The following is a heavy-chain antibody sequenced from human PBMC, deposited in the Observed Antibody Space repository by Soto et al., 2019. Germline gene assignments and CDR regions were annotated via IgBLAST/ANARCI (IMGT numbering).Heavy chain of an antibody. V-gene: IGHV6-1*01. J-gene: IGHJ6*02. Sequence: SQTLSLTCDISGDSVARNSAAWHWIRQSPSRGLEWLGRTYYRSRWENDYALSVKSRISISPDTSKNQFSLHLYSVTPEDTAVYYCAGVVWFRGLDVWGQGTPVTVS. CDR3: AGVVWFRGLDV. CDR2: TYYRSRWEN. D-gene: IGHD3-16*01. CDR1: GDSVARNSAA.